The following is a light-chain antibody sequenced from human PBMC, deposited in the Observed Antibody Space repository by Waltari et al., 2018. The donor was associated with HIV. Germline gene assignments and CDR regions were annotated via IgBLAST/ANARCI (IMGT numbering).Light chain of an antibody. CDR1: SSNIGGNT. J-gene: IGLJ2*01. Sequence: QSVLTQPPSASGTPGQRVTISCSGSSSNIGGNTVNWFQQLPGTAPKLLIYTNNQRPSGVPDRFSGSKSGTPASLAISGLQSEDEADYYCVAWDDSLNGVVFGGGTKLTVL. V-gene: IGLV1-44*01. CDR3: VAWDDSLNGVV. CDR2: TNN.